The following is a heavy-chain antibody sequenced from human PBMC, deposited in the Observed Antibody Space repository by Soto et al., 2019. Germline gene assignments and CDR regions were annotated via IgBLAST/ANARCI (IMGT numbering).Heavy chain of an antibody. Sequence: ASVKVSCKASGYTFTSYYMHWVRQAPGQGLEWMGIINPNGGNTGYAQKFQGRVTMTRNTSISTAYMELSSLRSEDTAVYYRARGLGIAAAGYYYYMDVWGKGTTVTVSS. J-gene: IGHJ6*03. V-gene: IGHV1-46*01. CDR2: INPNGGNT. CDR1: GYTFTSYY. CDR3: ARGLGIAAAGYYYYMDV. D-gene: IGHD6-13*01.